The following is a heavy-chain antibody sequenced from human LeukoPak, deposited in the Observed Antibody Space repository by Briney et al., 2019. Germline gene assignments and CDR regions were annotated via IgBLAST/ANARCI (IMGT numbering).Heavy chain of an antibody. CDR3: AKDREPIGDRGRSSWYRIGGSFDP. CDR2: ISGSGGST. Sequence: QAGGSLRLSCAASGFTFSSYAMSWVRQAPGKGLEWVSAISGSGGSTYYADSVKGGFTISRDNSKNTLYLQMNSLRAEDTDVYYCAKDREPIGDRGRSSWYRIGGSFDPWGQGTLVTVSS. J-gene: IGHJ5*02. CDR1: GFTFSSYA. V-gene: IGHV3-23*01. D-gene: IGHD6-13*01.